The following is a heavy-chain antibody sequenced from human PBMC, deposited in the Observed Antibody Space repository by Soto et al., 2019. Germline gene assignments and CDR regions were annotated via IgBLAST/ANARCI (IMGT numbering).Heavy chain of an antibody. CDR3: ARGDSTDCSNGVCSFFYNHDMDV. CDR1: GYSFTDYH. CDR2: INPKSGGT. V-gene: IGHV1-2*04. J-gene: IGHJ6*02. Sequence: ASLKVSCKASGYSFTDYHIHWVRQAPGRGLEWLGRINPKSGGTSTAQKFQGWVTMTTDTSISTASMELTRLTSDDTAIYYCARGDSTDCSNGVCSFFYNHDMDVWGQGTTVTVSS. D-gene: IGHD2-8*01.